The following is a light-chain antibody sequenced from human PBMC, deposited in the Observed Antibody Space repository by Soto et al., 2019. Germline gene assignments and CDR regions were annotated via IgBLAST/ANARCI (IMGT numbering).Light chain of an antibody. Sequence: EIVLTQSPGTLSLSPGQRATLSCRASEILSSSYLAWYQQKPGQAPRLLIYDASGRATGIPDRFSGSGSGTEFTLTVSSLQPDDFATYYCQQYNGYSTFGQGTKVDIK. CDR3: QQYNGYST. CDR1: EILSSSY. V-gene: IGKV3-20*01. CDR2: DAS. J-gene: IGKJ1*01.